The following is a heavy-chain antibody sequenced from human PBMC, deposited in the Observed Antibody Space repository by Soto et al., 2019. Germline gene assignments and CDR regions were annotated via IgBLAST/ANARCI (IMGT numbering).Heavy chain of an antibody. Sequence: QITLKESGPTLVKPTQTLTLTFTFSGFSLSTTEEGVGWIHQPPGKALEWLALIYWDDDKRYRPSVKTRLTITKDTSKNQVVLTMTTVDPEDTATYYCAQGSCIVADCYPNPYLDYWGQGILVTVSS. D-gene: IGHD2-21*02. CDR1: GFSLSTTEEG. V-gene: IGHV2-5*02. J-gene: IGHJ4*02. CDR3: AQGSCIVADCYPNPYLDY. CDR2: IYWDDDK.